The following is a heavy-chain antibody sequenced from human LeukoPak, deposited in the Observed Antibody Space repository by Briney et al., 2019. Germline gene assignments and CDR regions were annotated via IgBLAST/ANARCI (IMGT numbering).Heavy chain of an antibody. CDR3: ARRYCSSSSCSHFDS. V-gene: IGHV4-59*01. J-gene: IGHJ4*02. D-gene: IGHD2-2*01. Sequence: PSETLSLTCTVSGGSISSYYWSWVRQPPGKGLEWIGHIYYSGSTNYNPSLKSRVTISVDTSKNQFSLELRSVTAADTAVYYCARRYCSSSSCSHFDSWGQGTLVTVSS. CDR1: GGSISSYY. CDR2: IYYSGST.